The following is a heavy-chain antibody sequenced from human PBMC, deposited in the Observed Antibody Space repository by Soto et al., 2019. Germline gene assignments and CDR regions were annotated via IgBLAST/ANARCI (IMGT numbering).Heavy chain of an antibody. D-gene: IGHD1-1*01. Sequence: QVQLVESGGGVVQPGRSLRLSCAASGFTFSSHAMNWVRQAPGKGLEWVAVISYDGSNEYNSESVKGRFTISRDNSKNTLSLQMNSLRAEDTGMYFCARGTTTSAFSGMDVWGQGTTVTVSS. V-gene: IGHV3-30-3*01. J-gene: IGHJ6*02. CDR3: ARGTTTSAFSGMDV. CDR2: ISYDGSNE. CDR1: GFTFSSHA.